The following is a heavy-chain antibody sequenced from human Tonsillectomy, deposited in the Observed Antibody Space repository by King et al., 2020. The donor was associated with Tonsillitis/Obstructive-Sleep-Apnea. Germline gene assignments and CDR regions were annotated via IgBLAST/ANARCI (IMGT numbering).Heavy chain of an antibody. D-gene: IGHD2-2*01. CDR1: GGSFSGYY. CDR3: ARGRTRLRYCSSTSCSGGAFDI. V-gene: IGHV4-34*01. J-gene: IGHJ3*02. Sequence: VQLQQWGAGLLKPSETLSLTCAVYGGSFSGYYWSWIRQPPGKGLEWIGEINHSGSTNYNPSLKSRVTISVDTSKNQFSLKLSPVTAADTAVYYFARGRTRLRYCSSTSCSGGAFDIWGQGTMVTVSS. CDR2: INHSGST.